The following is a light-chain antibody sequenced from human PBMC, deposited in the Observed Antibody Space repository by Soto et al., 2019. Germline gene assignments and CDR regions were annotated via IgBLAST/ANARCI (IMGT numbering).Light chain of an antibody. CDR1: SSNIGSNY. Sequence: QSVLTQPPSAYGTPGQRVTISCSGSSSNIGSNYVYWYHQLPGTAPKLLIYSNNQRPSGVPDRFSGSKSGTSASLAISGLRSEDEAEYYCAAWDDSLSGHYVFGTGTKVTVL. V-gene: IGLV1-47*02. CDR3: AAWDDSLSGHYV. J-gene: IGLJ1*01. CDR2: SNN.